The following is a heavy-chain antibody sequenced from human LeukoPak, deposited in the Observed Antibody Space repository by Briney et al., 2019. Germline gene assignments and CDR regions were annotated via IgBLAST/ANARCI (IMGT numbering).Heavy chain of an antibody. CDR2: IRSKANSYAT. D-gene: IGHD6-19*01. V-gene: IGHV3-73*01. CDR1: RFTFSGSA. Sequence: GGSLRLSCAASRFTFSGSAMHWVRQASGKGLEWVGRIRSKANSYATAYAASVKGRFTISRDDSKNTAYLQMNSLKTEDTAVYYCTRRTGYSSGWYVFDWGQGTLVTVSS. J-gene: IGHJ4*02. CDR3: TRRTGYSSGWYVFD.